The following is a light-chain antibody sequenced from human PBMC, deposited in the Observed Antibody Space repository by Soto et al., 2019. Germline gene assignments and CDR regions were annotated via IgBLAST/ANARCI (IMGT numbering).Light chain of an antibody. J-gene: IGLJ2*01. V-gene: IGLV2-14*01. Sequence: QSALTQPASVSGSPGQSITIACTGTSSDIGTYKYFSWFQHHPGKAPKLIIFEVSNRPSGISDRFSGFKSANTAYLTISGVQPEDEADYHCSSYTTIKTVVFGGGTKVPVL. CDR1: SSDIGTYKY. CDR2: EVS. CDR3: SSYTTIKTVV.